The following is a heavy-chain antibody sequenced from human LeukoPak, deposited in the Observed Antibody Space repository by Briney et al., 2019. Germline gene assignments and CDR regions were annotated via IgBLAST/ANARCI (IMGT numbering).Heavy chain of an antibody. J-gene: IGHJ3*02. Sequence: PGGSLRLSCAASGFTFSYHGMNWVRQAPGKGLEWVSLISGSSNTIYYAVSVKGRFTISRDNAKNSLSLQMNSLGDEDTAVYYCARLYCSGGSCYDAFDIWGQGTMVTVSS. CDR2: ISGSSNTI. V-gene: IGHV3-48*02. CDR1: GFTFSYHG. CDR3: ARLYCSGGSCYDAFDI. D-gene: IGHD2-15*01.